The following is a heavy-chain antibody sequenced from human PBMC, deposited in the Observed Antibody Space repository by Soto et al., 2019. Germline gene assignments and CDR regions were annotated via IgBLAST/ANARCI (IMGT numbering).Heavy chain of an antibody. CDR2: ITGTGKTI. J-gene: IGHJ4*02. D-gene: IGHD3-22*01. Sequence: VQLVESGGGLVKPGGSLRLSCAASGLTFSDYYMSWIRQAPGKGLESLSYITGTGKTIYYADSVKGRFTIARDNAKNSLYLQMNSLRVEDTAVYYCARGPMTMRDIFYWGQGTLVTVSS. CDR1: GLTFSDYY. V-gene: IGHV3-11*01. CDR3: ARGPMTMRDIFY.